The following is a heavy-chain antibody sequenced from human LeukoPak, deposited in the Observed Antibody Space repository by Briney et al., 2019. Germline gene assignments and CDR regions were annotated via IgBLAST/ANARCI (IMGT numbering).Heavy chain of an antibody. CDR3: ASVVTDNFDY. Sequence: GGSLRLSCAASGFTFSSYGMHWVRQAPGKGLEWVAVISYDGSNKYYADSVKGRFTISRDNSKNTLYLQMNSLRAEDTAVYYCASVVTDNFDYWGQGTLVTVSS. J-gene: IGHJ4*02. V-gene: IGHV3-30*03. D-gene: IGHD4-23*01. CDR2: ISYDGSNK. CDR1: GFTFSSYG.